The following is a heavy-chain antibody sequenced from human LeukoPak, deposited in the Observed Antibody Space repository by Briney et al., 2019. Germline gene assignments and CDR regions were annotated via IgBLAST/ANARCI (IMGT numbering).Heavy chain of an antibody. Sequence: PSETLSLTCTVSGGSISSGSYYGSWIRQPAGKGLEWIGRIYTSGSTYYNPSLKSRVTISVDTSKNQFSLKLSSVTAADTAVYYCAREVYDSSGYYLDYWGQGTLVTVSS. J-gene: IGHJ4*02. CDR1: GGSISSGSYY. CDR3: AREVYDSSGYYLDY. V-gene: IGHV4-61*02. D-gene: IGHD3-22*01. CDR2: IYTSGST.